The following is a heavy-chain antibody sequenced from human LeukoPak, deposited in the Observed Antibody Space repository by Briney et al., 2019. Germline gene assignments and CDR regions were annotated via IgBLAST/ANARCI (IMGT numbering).Heavy chain of an antibody. D-gene: IGHD4-11*01. J-gene: IGHJ5*02. CDR3: ARDPTYSTGRRGFDP. CDR1: GGSISSYY. V-gene: IGHV4-59*01. Sequence: SETLPLTCTVSGGSISSYYWSWIRQPPGKGLEWIGYIYYSGSTNYNPSLKSRVTISVDTSKNQFSLKLSSVTAEDTAVYYCARDPTYSTGRRGFDPWGQGTLVTVSS. CDR2: IYYSGST.